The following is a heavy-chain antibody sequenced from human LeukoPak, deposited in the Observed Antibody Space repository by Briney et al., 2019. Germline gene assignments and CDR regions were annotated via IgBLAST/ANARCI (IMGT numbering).Heavy chain of an antibody. Sequence: QTGGSLRLSCAASGYTFSNYAMHWVRQAPGKGLERVAIISSDGSNKYYADSVKGRFTISRDNSKNTLYLQMNSLRAEDTAVYYCARESRDGYNYVRYYYYMDVWGKGTTVTVSS. CDR3: ARESRDGYNYVRYYYYMDV. V-gene: IGHV3-30*04. J-gene: IGHJ6*03. D-gene: IGHD5-24*01. CDR2: ISSDGSNK. CDR1: GYTFSNYA.